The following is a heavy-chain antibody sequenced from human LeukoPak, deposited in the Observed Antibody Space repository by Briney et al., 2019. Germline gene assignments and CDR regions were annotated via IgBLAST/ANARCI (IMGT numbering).Heavy chain of an antibody. CDR3: AKISLPGIAVATHDY. CDR2: IFYSGST. CDR1: GGSISSYY. V-gene: IGHV4-59*12. D-gene: IGHD6-19*01. Sequence: SETLSLTCTVSGGSISSYYWDWIRQPPGKGLEWIGYIFYSGSTNYNPSLKSRVTISLNTSKKQFSLKLSSVTAADTAVYYCAKISLPGIAVATHDYWGQGTLVTVSS. J-gene: IGHJ4*02.